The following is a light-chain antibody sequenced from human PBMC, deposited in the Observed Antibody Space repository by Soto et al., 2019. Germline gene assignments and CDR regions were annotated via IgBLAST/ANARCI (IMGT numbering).Light chain of an antibody. V-gene: IGKV1-5*01. J-gene: IGKJ1*01. CDR2: HAY. CDR3: QHYNSYGT. Sequence: DIQMTQSPSTLPASVGDRVTITCRASQSIDRGLAWYQQRPGKAPKILIYHAYSLETGVPSRFSGSGSGTEFTLTSSSLQPNDFATYYCQHYNSYGTFGQGTRVDIK. CDR1: QSIDRG.